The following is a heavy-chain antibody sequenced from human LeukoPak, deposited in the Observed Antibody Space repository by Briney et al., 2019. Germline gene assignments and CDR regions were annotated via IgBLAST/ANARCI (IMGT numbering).Heavy chain of an antibody. CDR2: IYYSGST. D-gene: IGHD3-16*01. V-gene: IGHV4-59*01. J-gene: IGHJ4*02. CDR3: ARRNPQYDYVWEMDY. Sequence: SETLSLTCTVSAGSISTYYWSWIRQPPGKGLEWIGYIYYSGSTNYNPSLKSRVTISVDTSKNQFSLKLSTVTAADTAVDYCARRNPQYDYVWEMDYWGQGTLVTVSS. CDR1: AGSISTYY.